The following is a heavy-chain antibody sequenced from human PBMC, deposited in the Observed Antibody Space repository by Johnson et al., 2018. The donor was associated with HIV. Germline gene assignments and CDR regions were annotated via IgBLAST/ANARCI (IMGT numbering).Heavy chain of an antibody. J-gene: IGHJ3*02. CDR1: GFTFSNYA. D-gene: IGHD3-3*01. V-gene: IGHV3-7*01. CDR3: ARDRLQFLEWLGGGCDAFDS. CDR2: IKQDGSEK. Sequence: VQLVESGGGVVQPGRSLRLSCAASGFTFSNYAMHWVRQAPGKGLEWVANIKQDGSEKYYVDYVKGRFTISRDNAKNSLYLQMNSLRAEDTAVYYCARDRLQFLEWLGGGCDAFDSWCQGTIVTVSS.